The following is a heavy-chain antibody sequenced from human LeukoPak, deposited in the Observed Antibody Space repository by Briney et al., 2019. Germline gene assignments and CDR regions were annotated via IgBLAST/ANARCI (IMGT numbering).Heavy chain of an antibody. CDR3: ARSSLQWFIFDY. D-gene: IGHD3-22*01. Sequence: ASVKVSCKASGGTFSSYGISWVRQAPGQGLEWMGWISAYNGNTNYAQKLQGRVTMTTDTSTSTAYMELRSLRSDDTAVYYCARSSLQWFIFDYWGQGTLVTVSS. J-gene: IGHJ4*02. V-gene: IGHV1-18*01. CDR2: ISAYNGNT. CDR1: GGTFSSYG.